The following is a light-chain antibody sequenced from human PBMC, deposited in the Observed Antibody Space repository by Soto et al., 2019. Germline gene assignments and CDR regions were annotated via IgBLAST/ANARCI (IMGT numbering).Light chain of an antibody. J-gene: IGKJ1*01. CDR1: ETVSKS. Sequence: DIQMTQSPSTLPASLGDRVTITCRASETVSKSLNWYRQRPGKVPELLVFATSHLHNGVPSRSSGSGSGTDFTLAISSLQPEDFATYYCQQSYSMPPTFGHGTRWISN. CDR2: ATS. V-gene: IGKV1-39*01. CDR3: QQSYSMPPT.